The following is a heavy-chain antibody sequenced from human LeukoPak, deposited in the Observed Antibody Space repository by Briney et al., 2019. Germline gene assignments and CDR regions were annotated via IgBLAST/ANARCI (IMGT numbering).Heavy chain of an antibody. CDR3: TTEGIAADASDY. CDR1: GFTFSNYA. J-gene: IGHJ4*02. CDR2: ISGSGGST. D-gene: IGHD6-13*01. V-gene: IGHV3-23*01. Sequence: PGGSLRLSCAASGFTFSNYAMSWVRQAPGKGLEWVSVISGSGGSTYYVDSVQGRFTISRDNSKNTLFLQMDSLRAEDTAVYYCTTEGIAADASDYWGQGTLVTVSS.